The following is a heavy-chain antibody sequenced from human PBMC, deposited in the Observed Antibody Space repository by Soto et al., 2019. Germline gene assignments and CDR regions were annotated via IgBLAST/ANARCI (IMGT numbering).Heavy chain of an antibody. J-gene: IGHJ4*02. Sequence: SSVKVACKTAGGSFSSDTVSCWRQDPGQGLEWMGGIIPIFGTANYAQKFQGRVTITSDTSTSTAYLELSSLRSEDTAVYYCERTTSSSAWEINDFWGERTLLTVSS. CDR2: IIPIFGTA. CDR3: ERTTSSSAWEINDF. D-gene: IGHD6-19*01. CDR1: GGSFSSDT. V-gene: IGHV1-69*05.